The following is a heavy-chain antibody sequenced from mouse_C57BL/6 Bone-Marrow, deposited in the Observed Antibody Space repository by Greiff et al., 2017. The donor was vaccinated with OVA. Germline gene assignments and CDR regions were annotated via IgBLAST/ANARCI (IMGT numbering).Heavy chain of an antibody. CDR3: ANYDYDDYFDY. CDR1: GYTFTSYW. Sequence: VQLKESGAELAKPGASVKLSCKASGYTFTSYWMHWVKQRPGQGLEWIGYINPSSGYTKYNQKFKDKATLTADKSSSTAYMQLSSLTYEDSAVYYCANYDYDDYFDYWGQGTTLTVSS. CDR2: INPSSGYT. D-gene: IGHD2-4*01. V-gene: IGHV1-7*01. J-gene: IGHJ2*01.